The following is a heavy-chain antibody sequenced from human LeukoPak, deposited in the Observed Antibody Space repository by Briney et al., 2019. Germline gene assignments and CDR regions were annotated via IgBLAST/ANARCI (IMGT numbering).Heavy chain of an antibody. J-gene: IGHJ6*04. V-gene: IGHV4-59*01. CDR2: IYYSGST. CDR3: ARDVGAAAGMDV. CDR1: GGSISSYY. Sequence: SETLSLTCTVSGGSISSYYWSWIRQPPGKGLEWIGYIYYSGSTNYNPSLKSRVTISVDTSKNQSSLKLSSVTAADTAVYYCARDVGAAAGMDVWGKGTTVTISS. D-gene: IGHD6-13*01.